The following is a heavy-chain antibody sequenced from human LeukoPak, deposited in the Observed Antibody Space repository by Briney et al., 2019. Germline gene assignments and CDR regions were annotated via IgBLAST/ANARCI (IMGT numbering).Heavy chain of an antibody. CDR3: ARDGKYSSSWYGYYYYYMDV. CDR1: GFTFSSYA. CDR2: ISGSGGST. D-gene: IGHD6-13*01. V-gene: IGHV3-23*01. J-gene: IGHJ6*03. Sequence: PGGSLRLSCAASGFTFSSYAMSWVRQAPGKGLEWVSAISGSGGSTYYADSVKGRFTISRDNSKNTLYLQMNSLRAEDTAVYYCARDGKYSSSWYGYYYYYMDVWGKGTTVTISS.